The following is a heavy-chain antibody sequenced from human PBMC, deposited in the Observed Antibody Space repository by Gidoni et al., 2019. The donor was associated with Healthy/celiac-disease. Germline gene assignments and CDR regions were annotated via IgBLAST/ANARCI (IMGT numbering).Heavy chain of an antibody. D-gene: IGHD6-13*01. J-gene: IGHJ5*02. V-gene: IGHV1-69*06. Sequence: QVQLVQSGAEVKKPGSSVQVSCKASGGTFSSYAISWVRQAPGQGLEWMGGIIPIFGTANYAQKFQGRVTITADKSTSTAYMELSSLRSEDTAVYYCARGNRIAANGLDWFDPWGQGTLVTVSS. CDR1: GGTFSSYA. CDR2: IIPIFGTA. CDR3: ARGNRIAANGLDWFDP.